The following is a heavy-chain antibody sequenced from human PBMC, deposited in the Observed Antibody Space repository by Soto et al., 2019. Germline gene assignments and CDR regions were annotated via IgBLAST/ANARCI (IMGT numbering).Heavy chain of an antibody. D-gene: IGHD3-10*01. CDR2: VGWSGSST. V-gene: IGHV3-23*01. Sequence: EVQLLESGGGLVQPGGSLRLSCAASGFTFNNYAMSWVRRAPGKGLEWVSTVGWSGSSTYYADSVKGRFTISRDNSKNTLYLKMSSLRAEDTAVYYCAKKSHYASGTYLYHFDYWGQGTLVIVSS. CDR3: AKKSHYASGTYLYHFDY. CDR1: GFTFNNYA. J-gene: IGHJ4*02.